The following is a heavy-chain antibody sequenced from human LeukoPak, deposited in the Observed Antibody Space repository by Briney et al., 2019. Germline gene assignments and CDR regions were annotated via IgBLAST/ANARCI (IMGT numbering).Heavy chain of an antibody. CDR3: ARVIPYYDSSGYSDY. CDR1: GYTFTSYG. D-gene: IGHD3-22*01. Sequence: ASVKVSCKASGYTFTSYGISWVRQAPGQGLEWMGWISAYNGNTNYAQKLQGRVTMTTDTSTSTAYMELRSLRSDDTAVYYCARVIPYYDSSGYSDYWGQGTLVTVSS. CDR2: ISAYNGNT. J-gene: IGHJ4*02. V-gene: IGHV1-18*01.